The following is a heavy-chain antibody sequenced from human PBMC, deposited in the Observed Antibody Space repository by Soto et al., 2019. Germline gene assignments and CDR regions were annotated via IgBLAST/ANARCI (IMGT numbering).Heavy chain of an antibody. D-gene: IGHD2-8*01. V-gene: IGHV1-18*01. CDR1: GYTFTSYG. J-gene: IGHJ5*02. CDR2: ISAYNGNT. Sequence: GASVKVSCKASGYTFTSYGISWVRQAPGQGFEWMGWISAYNGNTNYAQKLQGRVTMTTDTSTSTAYMELRSLRSDDTAVYYCARAGYCTNGVCYSWFDPWGQGTLVTVSS. CDR3: ARAGYCTNGVCYSWFDP.